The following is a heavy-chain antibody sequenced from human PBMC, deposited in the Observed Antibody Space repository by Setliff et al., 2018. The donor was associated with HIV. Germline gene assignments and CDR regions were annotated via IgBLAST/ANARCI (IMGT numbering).Heavy chain of an antibody. J-gene: IGHJ4*02. CDR2: ILPMLNIA. V-gene: IGHV1-69*10. Sequence: SVKVSCKASGGTFSSYTINWVRQAPGQGLEWMGGILPMLNIANFTQKFQGRVTITADKSTDTAYMELSSLRYEDTAVYYCAGRAYGSGSYFDYWGQGTLVTVSS. CDR3: AGRAYGSGSYFDY. D-gene: IGHD3-10*01. CDR1: GGTFSSYT.